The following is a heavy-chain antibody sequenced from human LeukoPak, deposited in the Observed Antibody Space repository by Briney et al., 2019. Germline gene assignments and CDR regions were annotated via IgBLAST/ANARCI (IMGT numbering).Heavy chain of an antibody. CDR3: AKDMGYNTGWTRFDY. Sequence: PGGFLRLSCAASGFTFSSYGMHWVRQAPGKGLEWVAFIRYDGSNQYYADSVKGRFTISRDSSKNTLYLQMSSLRGDDTAVYYCAKDMGYNTGWTRFDYWGQGTLVTVSS. CDR1: GFTFSSYG. CDR2: IRYDGSNQ. J-gene: IGHJ4*02. D-gene: IGHD6-19*01. V-gene: IGHV3-30*02.